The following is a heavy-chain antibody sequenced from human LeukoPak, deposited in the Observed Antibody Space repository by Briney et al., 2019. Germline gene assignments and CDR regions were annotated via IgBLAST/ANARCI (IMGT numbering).Heavy chain of an antibody. CDR1: RYTFTGYY. CDR2: INPNSGGT. Sequence: GSVKDSCKASRYTFTGYYMHWVRQAPGQGLEWMGWINPNSGGTNYAQNFQGWVTMTRDTPISTAYMELSRLRSDDTAVYYCARGLDTALNYWGQGTLVTASS. J-gene: IGHJ4*02. CDR3: ARGLDTALNY. V-gene: IGHV1-2*04. D-gene: IGHD5-18*01.